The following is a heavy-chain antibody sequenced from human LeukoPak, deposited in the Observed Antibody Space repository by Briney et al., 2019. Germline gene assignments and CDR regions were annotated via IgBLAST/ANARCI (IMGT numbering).Heavy chain of an antibody. Sequence: PGGSLRLSCAASGFTFSAYSMNWVRQAPGMGLEWVSSISSSSSYISYADSVKGRFTISRDNAKNSLDLQMNSLRAEDTAVYYCAIDRYSSGWYTFDYWGQGTLVTVSS. D-gene: IGHD6-19*01. CDR3: AIDRYSSGWYTFDY. CDR1: GFTFSAYS. CDR2: ISSSSSYI. V-gene: IGHV3-21*01. J-gene: IGHJ4*02.